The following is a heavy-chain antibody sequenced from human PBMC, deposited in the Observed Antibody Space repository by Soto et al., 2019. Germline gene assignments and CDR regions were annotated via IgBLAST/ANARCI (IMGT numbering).Heavy chain of an antibody. Sequence: AVKVSCKASGGTFSSYAISWVRQAPGQGLEWMGGIIPIFGTANYAQKFQGRVTITADESTSTAYMELSSLRSEDTAVYYCARPGAVVPAAIDYGMDVWGQGTTVTVSS. CDR1: GGTFSSYA. D-gene: IGHD2-2*01. V-gene: IGHV1-69*13. CDR3: ARPGAVVPAAIDYGMDV. CDR2: IIPIFGTA. J-gene: IGHJ6*02.